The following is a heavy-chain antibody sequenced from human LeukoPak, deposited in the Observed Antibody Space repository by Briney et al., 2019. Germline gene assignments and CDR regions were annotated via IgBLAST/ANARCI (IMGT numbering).Heavy chain of an antibody. Sequence: ASVKVSCKASGYTFTGYYMHWVRQAPGQGLGWMGRINPNSGGTNYAQKFQGRVTMTRDTSISTAYMELSRLRSDDTAVYYCARERVVAATEGFDPWRQGTLVTVSS. V-gene: IGHV1-2*06. CDR3: ARERVVAATEGFDP. D-gene: IGHD2-15*01. CDR2: INPNSGGT. CDR1: GYTFTGYY. J-gene: IGHJ5*02.